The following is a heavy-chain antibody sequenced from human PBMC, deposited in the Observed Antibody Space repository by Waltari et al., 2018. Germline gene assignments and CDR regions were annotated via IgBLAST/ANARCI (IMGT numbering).Heavy chain of an antibody. CDR1: GGSISSSSYY. CDR3: ARQRQGLRYFDY. Sequence: QLQLQESGPGLVKPSETLSLTCTVSGGSISSSSYYWGWIRQPPGKGLEWIGSIYYSGSTYYNPSLKSRVTISVDTSKNQFSLKLSSVTAADTAVYYCARQRQGLRYFDYWGQGTLVTVSS. J-gene: IGHJ4*02. CDR2: IYYSGST. D-gene: IGHD6-25*01. V-gene: IGHV4-39*01.